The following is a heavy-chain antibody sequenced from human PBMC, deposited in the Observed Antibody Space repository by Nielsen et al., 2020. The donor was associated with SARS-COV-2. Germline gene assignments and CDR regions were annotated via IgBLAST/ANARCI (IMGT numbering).Heavy chain of an antibody. D-gene: IGHD5-24*01. CDR2: INPNSGGT. J-gene: IGHJ4*02. Sequence: ASVKVSCKASGYTFTGYYMHWVRQAPGQGLEWMGRINPNSGGTNYAQKLQGRVTMTTDTSTSTAYMELRSLRSDDTAVYYCATGWLPNPFDYWGQGTLVTVSS. V-gene: IGHV1-2*06. CDR3: ATGWLPNPFDY. CDR1: GYTFTGYY.